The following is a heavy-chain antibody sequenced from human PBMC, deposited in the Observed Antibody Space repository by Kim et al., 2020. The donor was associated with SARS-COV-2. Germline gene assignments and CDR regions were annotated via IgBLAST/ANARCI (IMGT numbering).Heavy chain of an antibody. J-gene: IGHJ4*02. CDR3: GKVGSGEPIEAAVGAYFFDY. V-gene: IGHV3-30*18. Sequence: GGSLRLSCAVSGFTFSSYAMHWVRQAPGKGLEWVAVISNDGSTTYYADSVKGPFTISSDNSKTTLFLQMNGLRTEDTAVYYCGKVGSGEPIEAAVGAYFFDYWGQGTLVTVSS. D-gene: IGHD6-13*01. CDR2: ISNDGSTT. CDR1: GFTFSSYA.